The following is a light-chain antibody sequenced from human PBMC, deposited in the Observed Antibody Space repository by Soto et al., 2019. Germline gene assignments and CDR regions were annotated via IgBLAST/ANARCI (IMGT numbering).Light chain of an antibody. CDR3: QQRSNWPPIT. Sequence: EIGLTPSPGTLSLSPGERATLSFMASQSVNSYLAWYQQKPGQAPRLLIYDASNRATGIPARFSGSGSGTDFTLTISGLEPEDFAIYYCQQRSNWPPITFGQGTRLEIK. V-gene: IGKV3-11*01. CDR2: DAS. J-gene: IGKJ5*01. CDR1: QSVNSY.